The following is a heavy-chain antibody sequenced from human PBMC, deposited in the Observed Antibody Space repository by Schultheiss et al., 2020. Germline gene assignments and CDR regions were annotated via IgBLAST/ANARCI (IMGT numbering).Heavy chain of an antibody. Sequence: GGSLRLSCAASGFTFSSYAMHWVRQAPGKGLEWVAVISYDGSNKYYADSVKGRFTISRDNSKNTLYLQMNSLRAEDTAVYYCARARLLWFGEPYFDYWGQGTLVTVSS. J-gene: IGHJ4*02. D-gene: IGHD3-10*01. CDR1: GFTFSSYA. V-gene: IGHV3-30-3*01. CDR3: ARARLLWFGEPYFDY. CDR2: ISYDGSNK.